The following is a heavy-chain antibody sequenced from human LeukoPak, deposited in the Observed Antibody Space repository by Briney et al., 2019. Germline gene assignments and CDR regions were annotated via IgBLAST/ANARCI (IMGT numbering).Heavy chain of an antibody. V-gene: IGHV3-23*01. CDR2: ISGSGGST. D-gene: IGHD3-22*01. Sequence: GSLSLSCAASGFPFSSYAMSWVRQAPGKGLEWVSAISGSGGSTYYADSVKGRFTISRDNSKNTLYPQMNSLRAEDTAVYYCAKDSDYDSSGYYYDPLFDYWGQGTLVTVSS. CDR1: GFPFSSYA. J-gene: IGHJ4*02. CDR3: AKDSDYDSSGYYYDPLFDY.